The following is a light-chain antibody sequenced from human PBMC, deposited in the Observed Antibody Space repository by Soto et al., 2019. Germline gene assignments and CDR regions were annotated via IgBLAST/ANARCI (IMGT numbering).Light chain of an antibody. V-gene: IGKV3-11*01. CDR2: AVS. CDR1: QSVSSS. J-gene: IGKJ4*01. CDR3: QQRSNWPPT. Sequence: EIVLTQSPATLSLYPGERATLSCRASQSVSSSLAWYQQTPGRAPRLLIYAVSNRATGIPARFSGSGSGTDFTLTISSLEPEDFVVYYCQQRSNWPPTFGGGTKVEIK.